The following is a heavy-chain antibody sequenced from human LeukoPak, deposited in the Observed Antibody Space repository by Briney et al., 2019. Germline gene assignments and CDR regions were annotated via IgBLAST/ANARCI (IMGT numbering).Heavy chain of an antibody. Sequence: GGSLRLSCAASGFTFSSYAMHWVRQAPGKGLEWVAVISYDGSNKYYADSVKGRFTISRDNSRNTLYLQMNSLRAEDTAVYYCASIAVAGTGDYWGQGTLVTVS. CDR1: GFTFSSYA. CDR2: ISYDGSNK. J-gene: IGHJ4*02. V-gene: IGHV3-30-3*01. D-gene: IGHD6-19*01. CDR3: ASIAVAGTGDY.